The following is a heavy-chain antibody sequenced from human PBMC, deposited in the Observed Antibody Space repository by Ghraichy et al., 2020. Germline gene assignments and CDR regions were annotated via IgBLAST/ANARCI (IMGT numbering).Heavy chain of an antibody. D-gene: IGHD3-3*01. CDR1: GFTFSDYY. CDR2: ISSTSSYT. CDR3: ARGTFWSAYQYGLDV. J-gene: IGHJ6*01. V-gene: IGHV3-11*03. Sequence: GESLNISCAATGFTFSDYYMVWIRQAPGKGLEWLSYISSTSSYTNYADSVKGRFTISRDNANNSLYLQMIGLRAEDTAMYFCARGTFWSAYQYGLDVWGRGTTVIVSS.